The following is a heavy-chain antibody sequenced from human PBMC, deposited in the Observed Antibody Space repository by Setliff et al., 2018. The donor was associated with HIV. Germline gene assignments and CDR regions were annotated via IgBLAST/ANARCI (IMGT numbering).Heavy chain of an antibody. CDR3: ATIRLTMVRGIPNWFDP. D-gene: IGHD3-10*01. CDR1: SVSFSSYS. Sequence: KTSETLSLTCTVSSVSFSSYSWTWIRQPPGKGLEWIGYLSYSGSTSYNPSLQSRVTISVDTSKNHFSLKLTSVTAADTAVYYCATIRLTMVRGIPNWFDPWGQGTLVTVSS. CDR2: LSYSGST. V-gene: IGHV4-59*08. J-gene: IGHJ5*02.